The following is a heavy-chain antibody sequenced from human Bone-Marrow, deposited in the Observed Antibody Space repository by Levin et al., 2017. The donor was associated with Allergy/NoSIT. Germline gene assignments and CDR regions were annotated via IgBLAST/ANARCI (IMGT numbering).Heavy chain of an antibody. CDR1: GYRFTSYW. J-gene: IGHJ6*02. CDR2: VYPGDSDA. D-gene: IGHD1-26*01. CDR3: ARRFAAGVSGGYLSSFGMDV. V-gene: IGHV5-51*01. Sequence: GESLKISCKGSGYRFTSYWIGWVRQMPGKGLEWMGIVYPGDSDARYSPSFQGQVTISADKSISTAYLQWSSLEASDTAIYYCARRFAAGVSGGYLSSFGMDVWGQGTTVTVSS.